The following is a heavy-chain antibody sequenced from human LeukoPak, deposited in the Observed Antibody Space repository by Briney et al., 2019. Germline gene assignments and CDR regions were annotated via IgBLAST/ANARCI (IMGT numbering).Heavy chain of an antibody. V-gene: IGHV5-10-1*01. Sequence: PGESLNIPCKGSGYIFSNYWITWVRQMPGKGLEWMGRIDPSDSYLNYSPSFEGHVTISVDKSISTAYLQWTSLQASDTAMYYCARHSNHFGSGSYYRYWFDSWGQGTLVTVSS. D-gene: IGHD3-10*01. CDR2: IDPSDSYL. CDR3: ARHSNHFGSGSYYRYWFDS. CDR1: GYIFSNYW. J-gene: IGHJ5*01.